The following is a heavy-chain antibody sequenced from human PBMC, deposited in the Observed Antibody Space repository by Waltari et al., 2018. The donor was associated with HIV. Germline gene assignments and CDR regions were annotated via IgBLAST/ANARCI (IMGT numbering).Heavy chain of an antibody. J-gene: IGHJ3*02. CDR1: GVYLDTDYY. V-gene: IGHV4-38-2*02. Sequence: QVQLQESGPGLVKPSETLYLTCSLPGVYLDTDYYWTWIRRPPGKGLEWIGTMYHSGSTYYNLSLRSRVIMSLERTKNQFSLTLRSVTAADTAVYYCARSKEYHYDSSGSDAFDMWGQGTMVAVSS. CDR3: ARSKEYHYDSSGSDAFDM. D-gene: IGHD3-22*01. CDR2: MYHSGST.